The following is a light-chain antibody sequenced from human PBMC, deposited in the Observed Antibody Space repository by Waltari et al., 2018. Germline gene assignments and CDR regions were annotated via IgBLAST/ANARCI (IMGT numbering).Light chain of an antibody. J-gene: IGKJ1*01. V-gene: IGKV4-1*01. CDR2: WAS. CDR3: QQYYSVPLT. Sequence: DIVMTQSPDSLAVSLGERATINCKSSQTISYSSNNKNYLAWYQKKPGQPPRLPISWASSRESGFPDRFSGSGSGTDFTLTISSLQVEDVAIYYCQQYYSVPLTFGQGTKVGIK. CDR1: QTISYSSNNKNY.